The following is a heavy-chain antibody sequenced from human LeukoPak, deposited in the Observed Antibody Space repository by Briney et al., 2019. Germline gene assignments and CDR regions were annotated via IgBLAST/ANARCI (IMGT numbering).Heavy chain of an antibody. Sequence: SETLSLTCTVSGGSISSSSYYWGWIRQPPGKGLEWIGSIYYSGSTYYNPSLKSRVTISVDTSKNQFSLKLSSVTAADTAVYYCARQNDILTGYYQFDYWGQGILVTVSS. CDR3: ARQNDILTGYYQFDY. CDR1: GGSISSSSYY. J-gene: IGHJ4*02. D-gene: IGHD3-9*01. CDR2: IYYSGST. V-gene: IGHV4-39*01.